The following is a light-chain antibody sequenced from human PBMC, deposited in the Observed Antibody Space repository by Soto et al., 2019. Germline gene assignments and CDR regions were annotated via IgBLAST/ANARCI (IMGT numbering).Light chain of an antibody. CDR3: CSYAASYTLV. CDR1: SSDVGGYNS. CDR2: DVT. Sequence: QSVLSKPRSVSGSPGQSVTISCSCTSSDVGGYNSVSWYQQFPGKAPKLMIYDVTKRPSGVPDRFSGSKSGNTASLTISGLQAEDEADYYCCSYAASYTLVFGGGTKVTVL. V-gene: IGLV2-11*01. J-gene: IGLJ2*01.